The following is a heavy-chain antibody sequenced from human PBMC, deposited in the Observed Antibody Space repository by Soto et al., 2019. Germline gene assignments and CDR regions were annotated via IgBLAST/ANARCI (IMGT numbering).Heavy chain of an antibody. V-gene: IGHV5-51*03. CDR1: GYSFTSYW. CDR2: IYPGNSET. D-gene: IGHD2-2*01. J-gene: IGHJ2*01. Sequence: EVQLVQSGAETQKPGESLKISCKVSGYSFTSYWIGWVRQMPGKGLEWMGVIYPGNSETTYSPSFQGQVTVSADTSISTAYLQWSSLKASDTAMYYCARSLVVPTPDLDNAWFFDLWGRGTLVTVSS. CDR3: ARSLVVPTPDLDNAWFFDL.